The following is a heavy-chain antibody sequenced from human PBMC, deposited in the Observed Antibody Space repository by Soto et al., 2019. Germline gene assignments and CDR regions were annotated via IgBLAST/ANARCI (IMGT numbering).Heavy chain of an antibody. D-gene: IGHD2-8*01. CDR3: AKLYCTNGVCRDY. J-gene: IGHJ4*02. CDR1: GGTFSSYA. V-gene: IGHV1-69*13. Sequence: GASVKVSCKASGGTFSSYAISWVRQAPGQGLEWMGGIIPIFGTANYAQKFQGRVTITADESTSTAYMELNSLRAEDTAVYYCAKLYCTNGVCRDYWGQGTLVTVSS. CDR2: IIPIFGTA.